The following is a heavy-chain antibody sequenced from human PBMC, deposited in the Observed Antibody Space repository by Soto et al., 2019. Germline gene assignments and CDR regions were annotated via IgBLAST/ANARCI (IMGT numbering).Heavy chain of an antibody. CDR3: AKEKQWLVRVGVWYFDY. CDR1: GFTFSSYG. CDR2: ISYDGSNK. J-gene: IGHJ4*02. Sequence: GGSLRLSCAASGFTFSSYGMHWVRQAPGKGLEWVAVISYDGSNKYYADSVKGRFTISRDNSKNTQYLQMNRLRAEDTAFYYFAKEKQWLVRVGVWYFDYWGQGTLVTVSS. V-gene: IGHV3-30*18. D-gene: IGHD6-19*01.